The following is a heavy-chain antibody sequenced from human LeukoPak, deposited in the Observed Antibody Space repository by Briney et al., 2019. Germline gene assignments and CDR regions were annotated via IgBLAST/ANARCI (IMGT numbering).Heavy chain of an antibody. CDR3: ARRHLGGSYPY. CDR1: GGSISSYY. D-gene: IGHD1-26*01. J-gene: IGHJ4*02. Sequence: ASETLSLTCTVSGGSISSYYWSWIRQPPGKGLEWIGEINHSGSTNYNPSLKSRVTISVDTSKNQFSLKLSSVTAADTAVYYCARRHLGGSYPYWGQGTLVTVSS. V-gene: IGHV4-34*01. CDR2: INHSGST.